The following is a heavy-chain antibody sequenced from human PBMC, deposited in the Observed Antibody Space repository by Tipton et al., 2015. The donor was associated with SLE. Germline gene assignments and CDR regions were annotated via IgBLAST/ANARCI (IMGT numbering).Heavy chain of an antibody. J-gene: IGHJ4*02. V-gene: IGHV1-2*02. CDR1: GYTFTGYY. Sequence: QVQLVQSGAEVKNTGASVKVSCKASGYTFTGYYMHWMRQAPGQGLEWMGWINPNSGGTNYAQKFQGRVTMTRDTSISTAYMELSRRRSDDTAVYYCARDVKAANEGDYWGQGTLVTVSS. CDR2: INPNSGGT. D-gene: IGHD2/OR15-2a*01. CDR3: ARDVKAANEGDY.